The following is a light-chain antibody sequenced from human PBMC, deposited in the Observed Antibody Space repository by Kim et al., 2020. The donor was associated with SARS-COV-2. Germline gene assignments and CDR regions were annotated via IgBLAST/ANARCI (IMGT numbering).Light chain of an antibody. CDR3: SAWDDSLKAWV. CDR2: RNN. CDR1: SNNIGDQG. Sequence: GLRQTATLTCTGNSNNIGDQGVAWLQQHQGHPPKLLSYRNNKRPSGIAERFSASRSGNAAFLTITGLQPEDEADYYCSAWDDSLKAWVFGGGTKLTVL. J-gene: IGLJ3*02. V-gene: IGLV10-54*04.